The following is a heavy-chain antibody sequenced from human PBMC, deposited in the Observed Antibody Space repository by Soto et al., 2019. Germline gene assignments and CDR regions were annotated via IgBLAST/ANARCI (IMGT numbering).Heavy chain of an antibody. J-gene: IGHJ5*02. V-gene: IGHV4-39*01. D-gene: IGHD3-22*01. Sequence: QLLLQESGPGLVKPSETLSLTCTVSGGSILDSTYYWAWIRQSPGKGLEWIGTIFSSGGTFYTPSLKSRVTMSVDTSNNQFSLKLSSVTAADTAVYYCARQASGYYYGWFDPWGQGTLVTVSS. CDR2: IFSSGGT. CDR3: ARQASGYYYGWFDP. CDR1: GGSILDSTYY.